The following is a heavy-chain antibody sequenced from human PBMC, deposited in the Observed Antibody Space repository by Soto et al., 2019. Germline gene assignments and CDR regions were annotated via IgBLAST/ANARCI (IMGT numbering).Heavy chain of an antibody. D-gene: IGHD3-16*01. Sequence: QVQLQESGPGLVKPSGTLSLTCAVSGGSITSSHWWSWVRQPPGKGLECIGEIYHSGSTNYNPSLKSRVTISVDKSKNRFSLKLSSLTAADTAVYYCARVPFRGYNWFDPWGQGVLVTVS. CDR1: GGSITSSHW. V-gene: IGHV4-4*02. CDR3: ARVPFRGYNWFDP. CDR2: IYHSGST. J-gene: IGHJ5*02.